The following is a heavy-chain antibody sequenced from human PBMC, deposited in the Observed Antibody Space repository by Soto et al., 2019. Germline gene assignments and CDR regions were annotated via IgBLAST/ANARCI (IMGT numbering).Heavy chain of an antibody. J-gene: IGHJ6*02. V-gene: IGHV4-59*01. Sequence: QVQLQESGPGLVKPSETLSLTCTVSGGSISSYYWSWIRQPPGKVLEWIGYIYYSGSTNYNPSLKSRVTISVDTSKNQFSLKLSSVTAADTAVYYCASSYADGLRYYYYYGMDVWGQGTTVTVSS. D-gene: IGHD3-10*01. CDR1: GGSISSYY. CDR2: IYYSGST. CDR3: ASSYADGLRYYYYYGMDV.